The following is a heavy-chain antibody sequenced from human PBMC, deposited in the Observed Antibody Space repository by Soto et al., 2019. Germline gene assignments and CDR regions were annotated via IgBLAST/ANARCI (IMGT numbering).Heavy chain of an antibody. CDR1: GFTFDDYG. Sequence: GGSLRLSCAASGFTFDDYGMSWVRQAPGKGLEWVSGINWNGGSTGYADSVKGRFTISRDNAKNSLYLQMNSLRAEDTALYFCARVLYYYDSSGQDAFDIWGQGKMVTVS. D-gene: IGHD3-22*01. V-gene: IGHV3-20*04. CDR2: INWNGGST. J-gene: IGHJ3*02. CDR3: ARVLYYYDSSGQDAFDI.